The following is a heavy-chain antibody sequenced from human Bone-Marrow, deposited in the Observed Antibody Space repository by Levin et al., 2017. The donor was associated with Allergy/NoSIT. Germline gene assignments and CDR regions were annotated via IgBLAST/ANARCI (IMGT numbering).Heavy chain of an antibody. J-gene: IGHJ6*03. D-gene: IGHD6-19*01. Sequence: SETLSLTCTVSGTSVNSGSNFWSWIRLSPGMGLEWSGCIDYSGHTNYNPSLRSRVTISADTSKNQFSLKFSSVTTADTAVYYCMRDLGCYYSMDVWGKGTTVTVSS. V-gene: IGHV4-61*01. CDR1: GTSVNSGSNF. CDR3: MRDLGCYYSMDV. CDR2: IDYSGHT.